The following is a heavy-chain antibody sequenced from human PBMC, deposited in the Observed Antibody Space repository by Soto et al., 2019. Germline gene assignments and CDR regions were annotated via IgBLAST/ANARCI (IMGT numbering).Heavy chain of an antibody. J-gene: IGHJ6*02. CDR2: IIPIFGTA. D-gene: IGHD6-6*01. CDR3: ARGQRGSSSSYYYYYGMAV. V-gene: IGHV1-69*13. CDR1: GGTFSSYA. Sequence: SVKVSCKASGGTFSSYAISWVRQAPGQGLEWMGGIIPIFGTANYAQKFQGRVTITADESTSTAYMELSSLRSEDTAVYYCARGQRGSSSSYYYYYGMAVWGQGTTVIGS.